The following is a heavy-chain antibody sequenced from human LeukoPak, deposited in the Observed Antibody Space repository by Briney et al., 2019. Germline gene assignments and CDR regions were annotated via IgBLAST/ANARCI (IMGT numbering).Heavy chain of an antibody. CDR1: GFTVSSNY. D-gene: IGHD6-13*01. V-gene: IGHV3-53*01. J-gene: IGHJ6*02. CDR3: ARESIAVAGHYYYGMDV. CDR2: IYSGGST. Sequence: RSGGSLRLSCAASGFTVSSNYMNWVRQAPGKGLEWVSVIYSGGSTYYADSVKGRFTISRDNSKNTLYLQMNSLRAEDTAVYYCARESIAVAGHYYYGMDVWGQGTTVTVSS.